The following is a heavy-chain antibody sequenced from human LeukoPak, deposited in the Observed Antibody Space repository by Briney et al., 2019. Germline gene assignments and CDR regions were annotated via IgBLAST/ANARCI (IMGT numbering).Heavy chain of an antibody. D-gene: IGHD3-22*01. CDR1: GFTFSSYA. Sequence: GGSLRLSCAASGFTFSSYAMHWVRQAPGRGLEYDSAISSNGGSTYYANSVKGRFTISRDNSKNTLYLQMGSLRAEDMAVYYCAREADSSSYYYYFDYWGQGTPVTVSS. V-gene: IGHV3-64*01. CDR3: AREADSSSYYYYFDY. CDR2: ISSNGGST. J-gene: IGHJ4*02.